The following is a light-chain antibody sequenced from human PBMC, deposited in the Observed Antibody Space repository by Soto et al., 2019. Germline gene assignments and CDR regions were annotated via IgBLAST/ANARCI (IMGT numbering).Light chain of an antibody. CDR3: QQYGSSPRA. V-gene: IGKV3-20*01. J-gene: IGKJ1*01. CDR2: GAS. Sequence: EIVLTQSPGTLSFSAGERATLSFRASQSVSSSYLAWYQQKPGQAPRLLIYGASSRATGIPDRFSGSGSGTDFTLTISRLEPEDFAVYYCQQYGSSPRAFGQGTKVDIK. CDR1: QSVSSSY.